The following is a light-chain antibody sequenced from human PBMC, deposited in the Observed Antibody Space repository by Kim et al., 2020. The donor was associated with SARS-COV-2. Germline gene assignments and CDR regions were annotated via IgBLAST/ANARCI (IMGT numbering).Light chain of an antibody. J-gene: IGLJ2*01. CDR2: GKN. CDR3: NSRDSSGNHLNS. V-gene: IGLV3-19*01. CDR1: SLRSYY. Sequence: SSELTQDPAVSVALGQTVRITCQGDSLRSYYASWYQQKPGQAPVLVIYGKNNRPSGIPDRFSGSSSGNTASLTITGAQAEDEADYYCNSRDSSGNHLNSFGGGTQLTVL.